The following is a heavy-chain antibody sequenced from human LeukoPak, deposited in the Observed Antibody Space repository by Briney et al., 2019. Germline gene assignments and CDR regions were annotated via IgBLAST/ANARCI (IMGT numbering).Heavy chain of an antibody. CDR3: AREDPGHWSRRAFDI. J-gene: IGHJ3*02. V-gene: IGHV3-53*01. Sequence: GGSLRLSCAASGLTFSSNYMSWVRQAPGKGLEWVSVIYGGGSTYYADSVKGRFTISRDNSKNTLYLQMNSLSAEDTAVYYCAREDPGHWSRRAFDIWGQGTVITVT. CDR2: IYGGGST. CDR1: GLTFSSNY. D-gene: IGHD2-8*02.